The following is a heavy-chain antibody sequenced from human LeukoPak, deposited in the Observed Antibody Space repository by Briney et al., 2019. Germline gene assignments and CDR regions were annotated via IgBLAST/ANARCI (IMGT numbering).Heavy chain of an antibody. CDR3: AKLGILRRELHLRYYFDY. D-gene: IGHD1-26*01. J-gene: IGHJ4*02. CDR2: ISGSGGST. Sequence: GGSLRLSCAASGFTFSSYAMSWVRQAPGKGLEWVSAISGSGGSTYYADSVKGRFTISRDNSKNTLYLQMNSLRAEDTAVYYCAKLGILRRELHLRYYFDYWGQGTLVTVSS. CDR1: GFTFSSYA. V-gene: IGHV3-23*01.